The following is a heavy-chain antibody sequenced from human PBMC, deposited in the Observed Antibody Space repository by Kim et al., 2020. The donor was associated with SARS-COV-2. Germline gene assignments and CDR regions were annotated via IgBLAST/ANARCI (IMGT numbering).Heavy chain of an antibody. Sequence: YSPSLMSRLTITKDTSKNQVVLTMTNMDPVDTATYYCAHVRALTGDAFDIWGQGTMVTVSS. CDR3: AHVRALTGDAFDI. J-gene: IGHJ3*02. V-gene: IGHV2-5*01. D-gene: IGHD3-10*01.